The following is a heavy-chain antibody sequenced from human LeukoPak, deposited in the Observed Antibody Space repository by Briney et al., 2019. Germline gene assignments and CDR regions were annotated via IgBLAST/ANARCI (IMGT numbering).Heavy chain of an antibody. J-gene: IGHJ6*02. D-gene: IGHD2-2*01. Sequence: SETLSLTCTVSGGSISRYYWSWIRQPPGKGLEWIGYIYYSGSTNYNPSLKSRVTISVDTSKNQFSLELSSVTAADTAVYYCARTAPPLRDIVVVPAAHYYYYGMDVWGQGTTVTVSS. V-gene: IGHV4-59*08. CDR2: IYYSGST. CDR1: GGSISRYY. CDR3: ARTAPPLRDIVVVPAAHYYYYGMDV.